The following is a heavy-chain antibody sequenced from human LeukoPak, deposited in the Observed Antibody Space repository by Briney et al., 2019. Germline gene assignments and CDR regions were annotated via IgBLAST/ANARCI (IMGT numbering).Heavy chain of an antibody. J-gene: IGHJ4*02. V-gene: IGHV1-2*02. D-gene: IGHD5-12*01. CDR2: INPNSGGT. Sequence: GASVKVSRKASGYTLTGYYMHWVRPAPGRGLEWVGWINPNSGGTNYAQKFEGRVTMTRDASISTAYMKLRRLRSDDRAVYYGARVYPGYSGYEDDYWGQGTLVTVSS. CDR3: ARVYPGYSGYEDDY. CDR1: GYTLTGYY.